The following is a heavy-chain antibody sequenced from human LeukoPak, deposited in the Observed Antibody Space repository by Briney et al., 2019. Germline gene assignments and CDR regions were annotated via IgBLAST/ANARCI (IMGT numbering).Heavy chain of an antibody. CDR1: GVSLSTSGMG. D-gene: IGHD5-18*01. J-gene: IGHJ3*02. CDR3: AHSQVYSYGSFHDAYDI. CDR2: IYWDDDS. Sequence: SGPTLVNPTQTLTLTCSLSGVSLSTSGMGVGWIRQPPGKALEWLALIYWDDDSRYSPSLKSRLTIAKDTSKNQVVLTMTNMDSVDTATYYCAHSQVYSYGSFHDAYDIWGLGTLVTVSS. V-gene: IGHV2-5*02.